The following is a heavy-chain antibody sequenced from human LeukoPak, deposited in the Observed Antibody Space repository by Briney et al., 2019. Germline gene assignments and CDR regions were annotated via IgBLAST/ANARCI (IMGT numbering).Heavy chain of an antibody. Sequence: GGALRLSCAASGFTFSSYGMHWVRQAPGKGLEWVAVISYDGSNKYYADSVKGRFTISRDNSKNTLYLQMNSLRAEDTAVYYCAKTDWYIGGLQIAAGAHYYYYYMDVWARDHGHRLL. CDR3: AKTDWYIGGLQIAAGAHYYYYYMDV. V-gene: IGHV3-30*18. J-gene: IGHJ6*03. CDR2: ISYDGSNK. CDR1: GFTFSSYG. D-gene: IGHD6-13*01.